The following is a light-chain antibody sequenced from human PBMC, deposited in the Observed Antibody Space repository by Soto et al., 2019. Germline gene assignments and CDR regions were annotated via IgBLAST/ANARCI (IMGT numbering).Light chain of an antibody. CDR3: QQYGSSPLT. CDR1: QSVSSSY. J-gene: IGKJ4*01. CDR2: GAS. V-gene: IGKV3-20*01. Sequence: VLSQSPGTLSWSPGERATLSCRASQSVSSSYLAWYQQKPGQAPRLLIYGASSRATGIPDRFSGSGSGTDFTLTISRLEPEDFAMYYCQQYGSSPLTFGGGTKVDI.